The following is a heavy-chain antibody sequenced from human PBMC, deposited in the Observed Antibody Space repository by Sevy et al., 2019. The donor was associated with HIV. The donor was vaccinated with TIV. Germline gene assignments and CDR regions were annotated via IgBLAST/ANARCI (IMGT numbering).Heavy chain of an antibody. CDR2: IWFDGNKK. D-gene: IGHD2-2*01. CDR1: GFTFSNYN. V-gene: IGHV3-33*01. CDR3: VRESPSDWYLDS. J-gene: IGHJ4*02. Sequence: GGSLRLSCAASGFTFSNYNMHWVRQAPGKGLEWVPAIWFDGNKKYYEDSVKGRFTIFRDNSKSTQYLQMSSLRADDTAVYYCVRESPSDWYLDSWGQGTLVTVSS.